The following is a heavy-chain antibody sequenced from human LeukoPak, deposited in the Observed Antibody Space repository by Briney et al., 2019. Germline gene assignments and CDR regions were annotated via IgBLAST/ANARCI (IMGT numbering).Heavy chain of an antibody. J-gene: IGHJ5*02. V-gene: IGHV3-21*01. CDR2: ISSSSSYI. D-gene: IGHD3-3*01. CDR1: GFTFSSYS. CDR3: ARAPYYDFWSGRNWFDP. Sequence: GGSLRLSCAASGFTFSSYSMNWVRQAPGKGLEWVSSISSSSSYIYYADSVKGRFTISRDNAKNSLYLQMNSLRAEVTAVYYCARAPYYDFWSGRNWFDPWGQGTLVTVSS.